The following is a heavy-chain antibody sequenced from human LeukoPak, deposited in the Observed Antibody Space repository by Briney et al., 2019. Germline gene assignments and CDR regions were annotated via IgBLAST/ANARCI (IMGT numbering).Heavy chain of an antibody. Sequence: GSSVKVSCKASGGTFSSYAISWVRQAPGQGLEWMGGIIPIFGTANYAQKFQGRVTITADKSTSTAYMELSSLRSEDTAVYYCAREHYYGSGSYPYWGQGTLVTVSS. J-gene: IGHJ4*02. CDR3: AREHYYGSGSYPY. V-gene: IGHV1-69*06. D-gene: IGHD3-10*01. CDR2: IIPIFGTA. CDR1: GGTFSSYA.